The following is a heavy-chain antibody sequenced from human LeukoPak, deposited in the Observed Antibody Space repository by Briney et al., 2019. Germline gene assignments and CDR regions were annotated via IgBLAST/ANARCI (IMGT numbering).Heavy chain of an antibody. V-gene: IGHV4-61*01. J-gene: IGHJ6*02. Sequence: PSETLSLTCTVSGGSVTSGSYYWSWIRQPPGKGLEWIGYIYYTGTTNYNPSLKSRVTISVDTSKNQFSLKLSSVTAADTAVYYCARAISYGYNYYYGMDVWGQGTTVTVSS. CDR2: IYYTGTT. CDR1: GGSVTSGSYY. D-gene: IGHD5-18*01. CDR3: ARAISYGYNYYYGMDV.